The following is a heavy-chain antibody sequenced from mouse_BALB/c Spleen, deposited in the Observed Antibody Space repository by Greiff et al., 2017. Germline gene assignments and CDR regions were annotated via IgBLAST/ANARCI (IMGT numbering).Heavy chain of an antibody. CDR1: GFNIKDYY. CDR3: NAYDYGGSYTYFDN. CDR2: IDPENGDT. V-gene: IGHV14-4*02. Sequence: VQLQQSGAELVRSGASVKLSCTAPGFNIKDYYMHWVKQRPEQGLEWIGWIDPENGDTEYAPKFQGKATMTADTSSNTAYLQLSSLTSEDTAVYYCNAYDYGGSYTYFDNWGQGATLTVSA. J-gene: IGHJ2*01. D-gene: IGHD1-1*01.